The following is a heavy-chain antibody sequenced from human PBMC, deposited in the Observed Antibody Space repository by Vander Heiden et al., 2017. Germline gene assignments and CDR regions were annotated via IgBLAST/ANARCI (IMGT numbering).Heavy chain of an antibody. V-gene: IGHV1-69*01. D-gene: IGHD3-10*01. Sequence: VQLVQSGAEVKKPGSSVTVSCKASGGTFSSYAISWVRQAPGQGLEWMGGIIPILGTANYAQKVQGRFSITADESTSTAYMELRSLRSEHTPVYYCARSGGWGSFVYYYYGKDVWG. CDR3: ARSGGWGSFVYYYYGKDV. J-gene: IGHJ6*02. CDR2: IIPILGTA. CDR1: GGTFSSYA.